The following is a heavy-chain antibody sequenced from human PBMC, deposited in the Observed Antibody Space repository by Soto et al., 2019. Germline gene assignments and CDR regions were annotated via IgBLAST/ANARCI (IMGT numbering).Heavy chain of an antibody. D-gene: IGHD2-15*01. CDR3: ARESRPIYCSGGSCYSEGSWFDP. Sequence: QVPLVQSGAEVKKPGASVKVSCKASGYTFTSYGISWVRQAPGQGLEWMGWISAYNGNTNYAQKLQGRVTMTTDTSTSTAYMELRSLRSDDTAVYYCARESRPIYCSGGSCYSEGSWFDPWGQGTLITVSS. CDR1: GYTFTSYG. V-gene: IGHV1-18*01. J-gene: IGHJ5*02. CDR2: ISAYNGNT.